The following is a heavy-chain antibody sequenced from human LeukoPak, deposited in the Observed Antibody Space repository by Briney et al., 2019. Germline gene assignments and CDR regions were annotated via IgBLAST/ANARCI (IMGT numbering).Heavy chain of an antibody. CDR2: IYTTGST. D-gene: IGHD2-15*01. CDR1: GGSITSYY. CDR3: ARDWYGSCYCSDV. J-gene: IGHJ6*04. Sequence: SETLSLTCTVSGGSITSYYWSWIRQPAGKGLEWIGRIYTTGSTNYNPSLKSRVTMSVDTSKNQFSLKLSSVTAADTAVYYCARDWYGSCYCSDVWGKGTTVTVSS. V-gene: IGHV4-4*07.